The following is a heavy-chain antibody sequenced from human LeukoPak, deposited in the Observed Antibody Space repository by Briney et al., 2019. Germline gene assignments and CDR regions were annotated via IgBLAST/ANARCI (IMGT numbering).Heavy chain of an antibody. J-gene: IGHJ4*02. CDR3: ARGELGDRSGFSFFDY. Sequence: ASVKVSCKASGYTFTSYDINWVRQATGQGLEWMGWMNPNSGNTGYAQKFQGRATITTDASTSTAYMELSSLTSEDTGVYYCARGELGDRSGFSFFDYWGQGTLVTVSS. CDR1: GYTFTSYD. D-gene: IGHD3-22*01. V-gene: IGHV1-8*01. CDR2: MNPNSGNT.